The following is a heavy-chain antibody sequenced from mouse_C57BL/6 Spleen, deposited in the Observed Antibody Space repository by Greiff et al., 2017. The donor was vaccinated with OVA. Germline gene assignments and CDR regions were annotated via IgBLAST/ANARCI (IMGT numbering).Heavy chain of an antibody. CDR1: GYTFTDYN. J-gene: IGHJ4*01. Sequence: VQLKQSGPELVKPGASVKMSCKASGYTFTDYNMHWVKQSHGKSLEWIGYINPNNGGTSYNQKFKGKATLTVNKSSSTAYMELRSLTSEDSAVYYCARWEDYYGSSSHAMDYWGQGTSVTVSS. CDR2: INPNNGGT. CDR3: ARWEDYYGSSSHAMDY. D-gene: IGHD1-1*01. V-gene: IGHV1-22*01.